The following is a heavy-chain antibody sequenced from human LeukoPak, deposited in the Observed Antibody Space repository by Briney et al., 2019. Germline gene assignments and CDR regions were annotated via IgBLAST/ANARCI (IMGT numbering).Heavy chain of an antibody. J-gene: IGHJ3*02. CDR1: GFTVSSNY. Sequence: GGSLRLSCAASGFTVSSNYMSWVCQAPGKGLEWVSVIYSGGSTYYADSVKGRFTISRDNSKNTLYLQMNSLRAEDTAVYYCVRHMIVVLNDAFDIWGQGTMVTVSS. V-gene: IGHV3-66*04. D-gene: IGHD3-22*01. CDR2: IYSGGST. CDR3: VRHMIVVLNDAFDI.